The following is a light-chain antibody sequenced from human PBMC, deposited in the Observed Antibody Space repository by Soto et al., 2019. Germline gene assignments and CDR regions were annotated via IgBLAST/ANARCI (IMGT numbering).Light chain of an antibody. CDR1: NSDVGGYNY. CDR2: EVN. CDR3: NSYTSSSTWV. V-gene: IGLV2-14*01. Sequence: QPVLTQPASVSGSPGQSITISCTGTNSDVGGYNYVSWYQQHPGKAPKLMIYEVNNRPSGVSHRFSGSKSGNTASLTISGLQPEDEADYYCNSYTSSSTWVFGGGTKLTVL. J-gene: IGLJ2*01.